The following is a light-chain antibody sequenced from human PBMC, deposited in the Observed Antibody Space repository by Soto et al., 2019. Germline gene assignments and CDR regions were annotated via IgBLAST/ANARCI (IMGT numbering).Light chain of an antibody. V-gene: IGLV4-69*01. CDR2: LIRDGSH. J-gene: IGLJ3*02. CDR1: SGHSSYA. CDR3: QTWDTGNLV. Sequence: QSVLTQSPSASASLGASVKLTCTLSSGHSSYAIAWHQQQPEKGPRYLMKLIRDGSHIKGDGIPDRFSGSSSGTERYLTISSLQSEDEGDYYCQTWDTGNLVFGGGTKVTVL.